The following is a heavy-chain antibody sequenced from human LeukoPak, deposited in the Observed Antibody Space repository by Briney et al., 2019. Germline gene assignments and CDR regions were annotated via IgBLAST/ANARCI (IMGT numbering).Heavy chain of an antibody. D-gene: IGHD3-10*01. Sequence: SETLSLTCTVSGGSISSYYWSWIRQPPGKGLEWIGEINHSGSTNYNPSLKSRVTISVDTSKNQFSLKLSSVTAADTAVYYCARRMVLLWFGEFRDWGQGTLVTVSS. CDR3: ARRMVLLWFGEFRD. CDR1: GGSISSYY. CDR2: INHSGST. J-gene: IGHJ4*02. V-gene: IGHV4-34*01.